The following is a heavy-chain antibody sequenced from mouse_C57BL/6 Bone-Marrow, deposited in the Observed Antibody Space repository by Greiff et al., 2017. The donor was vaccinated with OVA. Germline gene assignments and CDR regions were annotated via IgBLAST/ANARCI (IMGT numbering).Heavy chain of an antibody. Sequence: QVQLQQPGAELVKPGASVKLSCKASGYTFTSSWMQWVKQRPGQGLEWIGEIDPSDSYTNYNHKFKGKATLTVDSSASTAYMQLSSLTSEDSAVYYCARGRTTVVDPLDYWGQGTTLTVSS. D-gene: IGHD1-1*01. CDR2: IDPSDSYT. V-gene: IGHV1-50*01. CDR3: ARGRTTVVDPLDY. J-gene: IGHJ2*01. CDR1: GYTFTSSW.